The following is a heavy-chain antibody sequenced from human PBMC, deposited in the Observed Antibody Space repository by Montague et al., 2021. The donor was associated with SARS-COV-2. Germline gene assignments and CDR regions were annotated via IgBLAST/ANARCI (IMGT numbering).Heavy chain of an antibody. CDR3: ARAQNTCFIANCVNYFEV. D-gene: IGHD1-1*01. Sequence: SETLSLTCTVSGGSISGYYWTWIRRPPGKGLEWLGHIYYTGSTKYNPSLKTRVTLSLDTPKNHFSLKLSSVTAADTAVYYCARAQNTCFIANCVNYFEVWGLGALVTVSP. CDR1: GGSISGYY. J-gene: IGHJ4*02. V-gene: IGHV4-59*01. CDR2: IYYTGST.